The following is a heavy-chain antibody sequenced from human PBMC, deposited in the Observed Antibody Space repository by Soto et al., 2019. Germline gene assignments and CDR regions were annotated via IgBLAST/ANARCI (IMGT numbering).Heavy chain of an antibody. J-gene: IGHJ6*04. Sequence: PGGSLRLSCAASGFTFSSYAMHWVRQAPGKGLEWVAVISYDGSNKYYADSVKGRFTISRDNSKNTLYLQMNSLRAEDTAVYYWATLITTTVWFEELFTDTDYYYGMDVWGKGTRSPSPQ. D-gene: IGHD3-10*01. CDR1: GFTFSSYA. CDR3: ATLITTTVWFEELFTDTDYYYGMDV. CDR2: ISYDGSNK. V-gene: IGHV3-30-3*01.